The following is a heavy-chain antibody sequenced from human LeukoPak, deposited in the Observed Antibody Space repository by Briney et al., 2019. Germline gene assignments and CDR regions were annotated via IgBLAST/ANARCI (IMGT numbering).Heavy chain of an antibody. Sequence: GGSLRLSCAASGFTFSRYSMNWVRQAPGKGLEWVSYISSSSTYIYYGDSVKGRFTISRDNPKNSLYLQMNSLRAKDTPVYYCARAGRTGSNEGGYGGQGTLVTVPS. J-gene: IGHJ4*02. V-gene: IGHV3-21*01. D-gene: IGHD2-8*01. CDR1: GFTFSRYS. CDR3: ARAGRTGSNEGGY. CDR2: ISSSSTYI.